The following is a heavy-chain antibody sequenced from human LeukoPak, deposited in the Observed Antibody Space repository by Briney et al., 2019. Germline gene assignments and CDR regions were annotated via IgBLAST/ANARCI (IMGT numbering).Heavy chain of an antibody. CDR2: ISGSGGST. CDR1: GFTFSSYA. V-gene: IGHV3-23*01. J-gene: IGHJ5*02. Sequence: GGSLRLSCAAAGFTFSSYAMSWVRPAPGKGLEWVSAISGSGGSTYYADSVKGRFTISRDNSKNTLYLQMNSLRAEDTAVYYCAKGSAGVAARPFDPWGQGTLVTVSS. D-gene: IGHD6-6*01. CDR3: AKGSAGVAARPFDP.